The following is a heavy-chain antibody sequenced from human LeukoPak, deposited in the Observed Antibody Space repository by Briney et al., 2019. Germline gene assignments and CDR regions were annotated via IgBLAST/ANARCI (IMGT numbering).Heavy chain of an antibody. V-gene: IGHV5-51*01. Sequence: GESLKISCKRSGYTFTTYWIGWVRQMPGKGLEWMGIIYPGDSDTRYSPSFQGQVTISADKSISTAYLQWSSLKASDTAMYYCARHQDGRSYGLDYWGQGTLVTVSS. CDR1: GYTFTTYW. CDR2: IYPGDSDT. CDR3: ARHQDGRSYGLDY. D-gene: IGHD1-26*01. J-gene: IGHJ4*02.